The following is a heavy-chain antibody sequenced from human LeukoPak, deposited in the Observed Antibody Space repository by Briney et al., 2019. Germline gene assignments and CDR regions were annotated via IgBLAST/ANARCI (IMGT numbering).Heavy chain of an antibody. Sequence: GGSLRLSCAASGFTFDDYAMHWVRQAPGKGLEWVSGISWNSGSIGYADSVKGRFTISRDNAKNSLYLQMNSLRAEDTALYYCAKVGEAYCGGDCYSGAFDIWGQGTMVTVSS. CDR2: ISWNSGSI. D-gene: IGHD2-21*02. CDR3: AKVGEAYCGGDCYSGAFDI. CDR1: GFTFDDYA. V-gene: IGHV3-9*01. J-gene: IGHJ3*02.